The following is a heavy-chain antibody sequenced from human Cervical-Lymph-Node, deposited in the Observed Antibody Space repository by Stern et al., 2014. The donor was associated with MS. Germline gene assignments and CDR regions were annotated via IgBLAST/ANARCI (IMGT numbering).Heavy chain of an antibody. V-gene: IGHV3-21*01. D-gene: IGHD3-22*01. CDR1: GFTFSSYS. Sequence: EVQLVESVGGLVKPGGSLSLSCAASGFTFSSYSMNWVRQAAGMGLVWVSSIISSSSFICYADAVKGRCTISRDNAKNSLYRQMNSLRAEDTAVYYCARDRSGYYYDSSGYNNPPFDYWGQGTLVTVSS. CDR3: ARDRSGYYYDSSGYNNPPFDY. CDR2: IISSSSFI. J-gene: IGHJ4*02.